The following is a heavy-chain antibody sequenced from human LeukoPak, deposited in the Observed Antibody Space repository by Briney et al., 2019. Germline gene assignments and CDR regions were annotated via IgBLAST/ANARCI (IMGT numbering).Heavy chain of an antibody. CDR1: GRTFGSYA. CDR3: ARRYCSSTSCSAGYFDY. V-gene: IGHV1-69*01. Sequence: SVKVSCNASGRTFGSYAISWVRQAPGQGLEWMGGIIPICGSAHYAQKFQGRVTLTARESTSTAYTAPNSLRSEDTAVYYRARRYCSSTSCSAGYFDYWGQGTLVTVSS. J-gene: IGHJ4*02. CDR2: IIPICGSA. D-gene: IGHD2-2*01.